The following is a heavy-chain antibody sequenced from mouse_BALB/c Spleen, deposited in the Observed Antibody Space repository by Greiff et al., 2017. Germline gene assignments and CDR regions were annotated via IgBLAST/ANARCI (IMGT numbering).Heavy chain of an antibody. V-gene: IGHV2-9*02. Sequence: VHLVESGPGLVAPSQSLSITCTVSGFSLTSYGVHWVRQPPGKGLEWLGVIWAGGSTNYNSALMSRLSISKDNSKSQVFLKMNSLQTDDTAMYYCAREGDGNSWFAYWGQGTLVTVSA. CDR2: IWAGGST. D-gene: IGHD2-1*01. CDR1: GFSLTSYG. CDR3: AREGDGNSWFAY. J-gene: IGHJ3*01.